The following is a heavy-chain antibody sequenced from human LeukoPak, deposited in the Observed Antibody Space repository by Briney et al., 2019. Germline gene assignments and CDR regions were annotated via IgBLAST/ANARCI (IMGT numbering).Heavy chain of an antibody. CDR2: ISGSGDST. CDR3: AKARWNSFSSCYNY. J-gene: IGHJ4*02. D-gene: IGHD2-2*02. CDR1: GFTLSCYA. Sequence: PGGSLTLSCAASGFTLSCYAMNWARQAPGKGLEWVSVISGSGDSTNYEDSVKGRFTISRDNSKNMLNLQMSGLRTEDTAVYYCAKARWNSFSSCYNYWGQGTLVTVSS. V-gene: IGHV3-23*01.